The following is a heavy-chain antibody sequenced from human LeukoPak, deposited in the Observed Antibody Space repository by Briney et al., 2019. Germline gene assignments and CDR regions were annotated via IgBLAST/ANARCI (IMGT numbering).Heavy chain of an antibody. V-gene: IGHV4-39*01. D-gene: IGHD2-2*01. J-gene: IGHJ5*02. CDR3: ATSRQLLDNWFDP. CDR1: GGSISSSSYY. CDR2: IYYSGST. Sequence: PPETLSLTRTLSGGSISSSSYYCGSIRPPPRNWLEWIGCIYYSGSTYYNPSLKNRVTISVDTSKNQFSLKLSSVNGAETAVYYCATSRQLLDNWFDPWGQGTLVAVSS.